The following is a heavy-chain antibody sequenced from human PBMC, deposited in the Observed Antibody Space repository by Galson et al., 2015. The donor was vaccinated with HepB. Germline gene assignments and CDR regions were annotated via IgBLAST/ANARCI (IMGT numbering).Heavy chain of an antibody. CDR1: GFIFGHHG. CDR3: AKDPYLYSALAGTMAGLDY. Sequence: SLRLSCATSGFIFGHHGMTWVRQAPGKGLEWVASINGRGSKRNYAESVKGRFSISRDNSKNTLFLEMNSLGAEDTALYYCAKDPYLYSALAGTMAGLDYWGQGTLVTVSS. V-gene: IGHV3-23*01. CDR2: INGRGSKR. D-gene: IGHD6-19*01. J-gene: IGHJ4*02.